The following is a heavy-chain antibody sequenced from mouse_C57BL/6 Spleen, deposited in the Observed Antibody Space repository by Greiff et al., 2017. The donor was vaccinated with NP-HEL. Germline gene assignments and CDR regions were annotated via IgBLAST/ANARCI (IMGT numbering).Heavy chain of an antibody. D-gene: IGHD2-1*01. CDR2: IDPSDSYT. CDR3: ARDYAGNYNY. V-gene: IGHV1-69*01. Sequence: VQLKQPGAELVMPGASVKLSCKASGYTFTSYWMHWVKQRPGQGLEWIGEIDPSDSYTNYNQKFKGKSTLTVDKSSSTAYMQLSSLTSEDSAVYYCARDYAGNYNYWGQGTTLTVSS. J-gene: IGHJ2*01. CDR1: GYTFTSYW.